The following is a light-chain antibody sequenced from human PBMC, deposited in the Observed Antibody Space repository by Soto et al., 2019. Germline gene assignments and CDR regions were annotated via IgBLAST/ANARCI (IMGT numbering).Light chain of an antibody. Sequence: WYQQQPPQAPRLLIYYASSRAPGIPARFSGSGSATEFTLTIISLQPDEFATYYCRHQNCYSEAFGQGTKVDIK. J-gene: IGKJ1*01. V-gene: IGKV3-15*01. CDR3: RHQNCYSEA. CDR2: YAS.